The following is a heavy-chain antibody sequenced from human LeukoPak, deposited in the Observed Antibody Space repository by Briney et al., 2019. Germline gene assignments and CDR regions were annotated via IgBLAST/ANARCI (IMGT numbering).Heavy chain of an antibody. V-gene: IGHV3-74*01. D-gene: IGHD2-2*01. CDR3: ARGRATNEYCSSTSCRGNFDY. CDR1: GFTFSSYW. Sequence: GGSLRLSCAASGFTFSSYWMHWVRQAPGKGLVWVSRINTDGSSTSYADSVKGRFTISRDNAKNTLYLQMNSLRAEDTAVYYCARGRATNEYCSSTSCRGNFDYWAGNPGHRLL. J-gene: IGHJ4*02. CDR2: INTDGSST.